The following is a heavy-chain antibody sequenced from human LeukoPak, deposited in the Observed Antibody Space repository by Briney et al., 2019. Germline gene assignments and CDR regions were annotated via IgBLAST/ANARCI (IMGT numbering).Heavy chain of an antibody. CDR1: GFIVSNNH. V-gene: IGHV4-34*01. CDR3: ARGRWGLHAFDI. CDR2: INHSGST. D-gene: IGHD7-27*01. J-gene: IGHJ3*02. Sequence: GSLRLSCAASGFIVSNNHINWIRQPPGKGLEWIGEINHSGSTNYNPSLKSRVTISVDTSKNQFSLKLSSVTAADTAVYYCARGRWGLHAFDIWGQGTMVTVSS.